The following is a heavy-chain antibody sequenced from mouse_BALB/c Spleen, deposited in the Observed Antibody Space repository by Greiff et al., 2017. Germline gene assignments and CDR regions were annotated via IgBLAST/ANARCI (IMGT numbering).Heavy chain of an antibody. V-gene: IGHV3-6*02. Sequence: EVQRVESGPGLVKPSQSLSLTCSVTGYSITSGYYWNWIRQFPGNKLEWMGYISYDGSNNYNPSLKNRISITRDTSKNQFFLKLNSVTTEDTATYYCAREDGNYGRDYWGQGTSVTVSS. CDR3: AREDGNYGRDY. CDR2: ISYDGSN. D-gene: IGHD2-1*01. J-gene: IGHJ4*01. CDR1: GYSITSGYY.